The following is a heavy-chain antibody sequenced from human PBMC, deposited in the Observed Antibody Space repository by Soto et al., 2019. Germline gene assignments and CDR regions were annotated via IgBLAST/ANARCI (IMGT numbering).Heavy chain of an antibody. Sequence: PGGSLRLSCAASGFTFSSYSMNWVRQAPGKGLEWVSYISSSSSTIYYADSVEGRFTISRDNAKNSLYLQMNSLRDEDTAVYYCARDEITILGRSYYGMGVWGQGTTVTVSS. J-gene: IGHJ6*02. CDR2: ISSSSSTI. CDR1: GFTFSSYS. D-gene: IGHD3-3*01. V-gene: IGHV3-48*02. CDR3: ARDEITILGRSYYGMGV.